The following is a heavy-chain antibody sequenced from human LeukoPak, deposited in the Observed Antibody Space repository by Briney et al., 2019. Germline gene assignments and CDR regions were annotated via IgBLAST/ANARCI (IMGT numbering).Heavy chain of an antibody. D-gene: IGHD2-15*01. V-gene: IGHV4-34*01. J-gene: IGHJ4*02. CDR3: ARYCSGGSCYGTGSFDY. CDR1: GVTFSGYY. Sequence: PSETLSLTCAVYGVTFSGYYWSWIRQPPGKGLEWIGEINHSGSTNYNPSLKSRVTISVDTYKNQFSLKLSSVTAAGTAVYYCARYCSGGSCYGTGSFDYWGQGTLVTVSS. CDR2: INHSGST.